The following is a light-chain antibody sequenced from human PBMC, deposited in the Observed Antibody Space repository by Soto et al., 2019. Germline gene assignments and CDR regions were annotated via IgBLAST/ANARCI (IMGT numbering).Light chain of an antibody. CDR3: SSYTSTTSLVR. Sequence: QSVLTQPASVSGSPGQSITISCTGTRSDIGVYNYVSWYQQYPGKAPQLLIYEVSHRPSGVSNRFSGSKSGNTASLTISGLQAEDEADYYCSSYTSTTSLVRFGGGTKLTVL. V-gene: IGLV2-14*01. CDR2: EVS. CDR1: RSDIGVYNY. J-gene: IGLJ2*01.